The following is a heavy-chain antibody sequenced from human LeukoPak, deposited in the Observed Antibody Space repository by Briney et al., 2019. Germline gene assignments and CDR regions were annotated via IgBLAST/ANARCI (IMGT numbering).Heavy chain of an antibody. CDR2: INHSGST. D-gene: IGHD7-27*01. Sequence: SETLSLTCAVYGGSFSGYYWSWIRQPPGKGLEWIGEINHSGSTNYNPSLKSRVTISVDTSKNQFSLKLSSATAADTAVYYCARGWGFDPWGQGTLVTVPS. CDR3: ARGWGFDP. J-gene: IGHJ5*02. V-gene: IGHV4-34*01. CDR1: GGSFSGYY.